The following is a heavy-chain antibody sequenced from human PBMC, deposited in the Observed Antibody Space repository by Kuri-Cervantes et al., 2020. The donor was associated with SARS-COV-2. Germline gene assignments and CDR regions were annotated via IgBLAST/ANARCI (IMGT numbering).Heavy chain of an antibody. CDR2: IRYDGSNK. J-gene: IGHJ6*03. Sequence: GESLKISCAASGFTFSSYGMHWVRQAPGKGLEWVAFIRYDGSNKYYADSVKGRFTISRDNSKDTLYLQMNSLRAEDTAVYYCAKGEKSITIFGVVVSPGNYMDVWGKGTTVTVSS. CDR1: GFTFSSYG. CDR3: AKGEKSITIFGVVVSPGNYMDV. D-gene: IGHD3-3*01. V-gene: IGHV3-30*02.